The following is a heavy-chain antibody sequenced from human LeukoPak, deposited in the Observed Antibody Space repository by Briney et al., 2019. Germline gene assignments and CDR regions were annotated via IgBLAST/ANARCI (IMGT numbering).Heavy chain of an antibody. Sequence: GGSLRLSCAASGFTFSRYWMTWVRQAPGKGLEWVANIKQDGREKYYVGSVKGRFTISRDNAKNTLYLQMNSLRVDDTAVYYCVSGEVDSLYYFDYWGQGTLVIVSS. D-gene: IGHD7-27*01. V-gene: IGHV3-7*01. J-gene: IGHJ4*02. CDR3: VSGEVDSLYYFDY. CDR2: IKQDGREK. CDR1: GFTFSRYW.